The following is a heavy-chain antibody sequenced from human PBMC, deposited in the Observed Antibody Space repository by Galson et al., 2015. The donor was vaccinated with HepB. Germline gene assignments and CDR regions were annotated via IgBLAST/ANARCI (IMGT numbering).Heavy chain of an antibody. CDR1: GYTFTSYG. CDR2: ISAYNGNT. CDR3: AREEGYTMPYYYMDV. Sequence: SVKVSCKASGYTFTSYGISWVRQAPGQGLEWMGWISAYNGNTNYAQKLQGRVTMTTDTSTSTAYMELRSLRSDDTAVYYCAREEGYTMPYYYMDVWGKGTTVTVSS. J-gene: IGHJ6*03. D-gene: IGHD5-24*01. V-gene: IGHV1-18*01.